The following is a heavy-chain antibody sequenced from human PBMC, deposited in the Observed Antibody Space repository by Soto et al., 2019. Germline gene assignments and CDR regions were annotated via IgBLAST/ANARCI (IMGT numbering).Heavy chain of an antibody. CDR1: GFTFSSYG. CDR2: ISYDGSNK. V-gene: IGHV3-30*18. Sequence: QVQLVESGGGVVQPGRSLRLSCAASGFTFSSYGMHWVRQAPGKGLEWVAVISYDGSNKYYADSVKGRFTISRDKSKNTLYLQMNSLRAEDTAVSYCAKDGQRIAVAGTFDYWGQGTLVTVSS. CDR3: AKDGQRIAVAGTFDY. D-gene: IGHD6-19*01. J-gene: IGHJ4*02.